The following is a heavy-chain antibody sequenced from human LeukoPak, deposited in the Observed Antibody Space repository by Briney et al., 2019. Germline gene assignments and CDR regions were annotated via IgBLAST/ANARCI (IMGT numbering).Heavy chain of an antibody. D-gene: IGHD6-13*01. J-gene: IGHJ4*02. Sequence: GGSLRLPCAASGFTFSSYSMNWVRQAPGKGLEWVSYISSSSSTIYYADSVKGRFTISRDNAKNSLYLQMNSLRAEDTAVYYCARDLSIAAAWGQGTLVTVSS. CDR1: GFTFSSYS. V-gene: IGHV3-48*04. CDR2: ISSSSSTI. CDR3: ARDLSIAAA.